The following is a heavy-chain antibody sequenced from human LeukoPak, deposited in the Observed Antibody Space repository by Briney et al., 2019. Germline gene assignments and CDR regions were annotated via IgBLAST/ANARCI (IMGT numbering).Heavy chain of an antibody. Sequence: GGSLRLSCAASGFTFSSYAMSWVRQAPGKGLEWVSAISGSGGSTNYADSVKGRFTISRDIPKNTLFLQMNSLRAEDTAVYYCAKYQGSRNFYDYWGQGTLVTVSS. J-gene: IGHJ4*02. V-gene: IGHV3-23*01. CDR3: AKYQGSRNFYDY. D-gene: IGHD1-14*01. CDR1: GFTFSSYA. CDR2: ISGSGGST.